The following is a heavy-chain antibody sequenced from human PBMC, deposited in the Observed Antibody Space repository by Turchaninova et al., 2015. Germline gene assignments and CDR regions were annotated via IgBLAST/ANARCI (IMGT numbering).Heavy chain of an antibody. CDR3: ARGDPQLGLGY. D-gene: IGHD3-10*01. CDR2: INHRGST. V-gene: IGHV4-34*01. Sequence: QVQLQQWGPGPVKPSETLSLTCAVYGGSLRRDYLTWIRQPPGKGLEGIEEINHRGSTNYNPSLKSRVTISVDTSKNQFSLKLSSVTAADTAVYYCARGDPQLGLGYWGQGTLVTVSS. CDR1: GGSLRRDY. J-gene: IGHJ4*02.